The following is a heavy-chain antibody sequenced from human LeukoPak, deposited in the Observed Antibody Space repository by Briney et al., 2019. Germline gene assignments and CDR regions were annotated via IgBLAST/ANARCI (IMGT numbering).Heavy chain of an antibody. CDR1: GGSITNYF. J-gene: IGHJ4*02. V-gene: IGHV4-59*01. CDR3: ARGITDSIWYLDY. D-gene: IGHD3-22*01. CDR2: IYGDGST. Sequence: SETLSLTCSVSGGSITNYFWTWIRQPPGKGLEWIGFIYGDGSTKYNPSLESRITMSVDTSKNQFSLRLSSATAADSAVYFCARGITDSIWYLDYWGQGTLVTVSS.